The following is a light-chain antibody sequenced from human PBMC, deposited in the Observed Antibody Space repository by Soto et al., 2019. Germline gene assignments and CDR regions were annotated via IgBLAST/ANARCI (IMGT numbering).Light chain of an antibody. CDR2: DVS. CDR1: SSDVGGFNF. V-gene: IGLV2-14*03. Sequence: QSVLTQPSSVSGSPGQSITISCTGTSSDVGGFNFVSWYQQHPGKAPKLVIYDVSNRPSGVSDRFSGSKSGNTASLTISGLQAEDEADYYCSSCTRSSLPLYVFATGTRSPS. CDR3: SSCTRSSLPLYV. J-gene: IGLJ1*01.